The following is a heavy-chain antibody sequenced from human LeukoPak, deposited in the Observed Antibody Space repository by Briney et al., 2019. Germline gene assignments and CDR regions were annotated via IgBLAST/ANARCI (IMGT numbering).Heavy chain of an antibody. CDR3: ARAHFGGNPYDYGMDV. Sequence: GGSLRLSCAASGFTFSTYGMHCVRQAPGKGLEWVAVIWYDGSKKYYADSVRSRFTISRDNSKNTLYLQMNSLRAEDTAVYYCARAHFGGNPYDYGMDVWGQGTTVTVSS. CDR1: GFTFSTYG. D-gene: IGHD3-10*01. V-gene: IGHV3-33*01. CDR2: IWYDGSKK. J-gene: IGHJ6*02.